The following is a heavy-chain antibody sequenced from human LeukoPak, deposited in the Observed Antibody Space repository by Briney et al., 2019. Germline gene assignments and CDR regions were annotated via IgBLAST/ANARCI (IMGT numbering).Heavy chain of an antibody. CDR3: ARAWYSWGYYFDY. Sequence: GGSLRLSCAASGFTLSSYSMNWVRQVQGKGLEWVSSIRSSSSTIFYADSVKGRFTISRDNAKNSLYLQMHSLRDEDTAVYYCARAWYSWGYYFDYWGQGTLVTVSS. CDR1: GFTLSSYS. V-gene: IGHV3-48*02. D-gene: IGHD1-26*01. CDR2: IRSSSSTI. J-gene: IGHJ4*02.